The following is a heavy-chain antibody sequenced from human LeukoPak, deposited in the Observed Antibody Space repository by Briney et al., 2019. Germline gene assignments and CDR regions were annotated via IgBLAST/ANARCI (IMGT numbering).Heavy chain of an antibody. V-gene: IGHV4-34*01. CDR3: AREARRFEGTFDI. CDR1: GGSFSAYY. Sequence: SETLSLTCAVYGGSFSAYYCTWIRQPPGKGLEWIGEINHTGDTNYNPSLKSRVTISFDASKNQFSLRLSSVTAADTAVYYCAREARRFEGTFDIWGQGTMVTVSS. CDR2: INHTGDT. J-gene: IGHJ3*02. D-gene: IGHD6-6*01.